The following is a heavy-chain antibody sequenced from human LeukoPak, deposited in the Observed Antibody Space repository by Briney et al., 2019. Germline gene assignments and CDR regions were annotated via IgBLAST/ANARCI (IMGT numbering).Heavy chain of an antibody. J-gene: IGHJ4*02. Sequence: PSETLSLTCTVSGGSISSYYWSWIRQPPGKGLEWIGYIYYSGSTNYNPSLKSRVTISVDTSKNQFSLKLSSVTAADTAVYYCASRGRYYDSSGLYYFDYWGQGTLVTVSS. CDR1: GGSISSYY. CDR2: IYYSGST. CDR3: ASRGRYYDSSGLYYFDY. V-gene: IGHV4-59*08. D-gene: IGHD3-22*01.